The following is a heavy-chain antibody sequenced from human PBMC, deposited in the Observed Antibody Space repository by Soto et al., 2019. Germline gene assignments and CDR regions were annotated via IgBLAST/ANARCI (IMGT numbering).Heavy chain of an antibody. CDR1: GFTFSSYA. J-gene: IGHJ4*01. V-gene: IGHV3-30-3*01. CDR2: ISYDGSNK. D-gene: IGHD3-10*01. Sequence: PGGSLRLSCAASGFTFSSYAMHWVRQAPGKGLEWVAVISYDGSNKYYADSVKGRFTISRDNSKNMLYLQMNSLRAEDTAIYYCAFKGTCHSHYWGHGTPVTVSS. CDR3: AFKGTCHSHY.